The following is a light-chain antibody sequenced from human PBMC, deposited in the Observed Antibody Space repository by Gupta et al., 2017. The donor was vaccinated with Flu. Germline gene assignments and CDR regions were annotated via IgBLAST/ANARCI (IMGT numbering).Light chain of an antibody. CDR3: QQDCSSPRT. J-gene: IGKJ1*01. V-gene: IGKV3-20*01. CDR1: QSVSSSY. CDR2: GAS. Sequence: EIVLTQSPGTLSLSPGERGTLSCRARQSVSSSYLAWYQQKPGQAPRLLIYGASSRATGIPDRCIGSGSGTDVTLTISSLEPEDFAVYYCQQDCSSPRTFGQGTKVEIK.